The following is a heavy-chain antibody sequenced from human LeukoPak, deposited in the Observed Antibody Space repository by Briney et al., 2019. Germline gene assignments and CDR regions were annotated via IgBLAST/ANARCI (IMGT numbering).Heavy chain of an antibody. CDR2: IYYSGST. Sequence: SETLSLTCTVSGASISSADYYWSWIRQPPGKGLEWVGYIYYSGSTYYNPSLNSRVTISVDTSKNQFSLKLSSVTAADTAVYYCARSSSWYYFDYWGQGTLVTVSS. CDR3: ARSSSWYYFDY. J-gene: IGHJ4*02. CDR1: GASISSADYY. V-gene: IGHV4-30-4*01. D-gene: IGHD6-13*01.